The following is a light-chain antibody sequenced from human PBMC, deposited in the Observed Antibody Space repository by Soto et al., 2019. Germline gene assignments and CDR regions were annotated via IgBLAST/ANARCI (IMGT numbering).Light chain of an antibody. CDR1: QSVSSSS. V-gene: IGKV3-20*01. Sequence: EIVLTQSPGTLSLSPGERATLSCRASQSVSSSSLAWYQQKLGLAPRLLIYGASSRATGIPDRFSGSGSGTDFTLTISRLEPEDFAVYYCQQYGGSPKTFGQGTKLEIK. J-gene: IGKJ2*01. CDR2: GAS. CDR3: QQYGGSPKT.